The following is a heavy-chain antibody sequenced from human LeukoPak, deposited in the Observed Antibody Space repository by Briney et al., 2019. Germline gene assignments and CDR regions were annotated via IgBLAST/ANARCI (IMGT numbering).Heavy chain of an antibody. CDR2: IYYSGST. D-gene: IGHD6-19*01. V-gene: IGHV4-61*05. J-gene: IGHJ4*02. CDR3: ARWGVLSPGWYEGYYFDY. CDR1: GGSISSSSYY. Sequence: SETLSLTCTVSGGSISSSSYYWGWIRQPPGKGLEWIGYIYYSGSTNYNPSLKSRVTISVDTSKNQFSLKLSSVTAADTAVYYCARWGVLSPGWYEGYYFDYWGQGTLVTVSS.